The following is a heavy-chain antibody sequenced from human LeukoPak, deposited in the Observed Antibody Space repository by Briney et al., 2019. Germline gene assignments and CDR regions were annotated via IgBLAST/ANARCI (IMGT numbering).Heavy chain of an antibody. D-gene: IGHD3-3*01. Sequence: SETLSLTCAVYGGSFSGYYWSWIRQPPGKGLEWIGEINHSGSTNYNPSLKSRVTISVDTSKNQFSLKLSSVTAADTAVYYCARSGGRNYDFWSAQLGDAFDIWGQGTMVTVSS. CDR1: GGSFSGYY. CDR2: INHSGST. CDR3: ARSGGRNYDFWSAQLGDAFDI. V-gene: IGHV4-34*01. J-gene: IGHJ3*02.